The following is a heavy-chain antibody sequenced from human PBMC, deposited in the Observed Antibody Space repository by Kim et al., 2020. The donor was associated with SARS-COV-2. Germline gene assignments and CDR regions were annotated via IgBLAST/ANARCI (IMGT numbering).Heavy chain of an antibody. CDR2: IYYSGST. Sequence: SETLSLTCTVSGGSISSYYWSWIRQPPGKGLEWIGYIYYSGSTNYNPSLKSRVTISVDTSKNQFSLKLSSVTAADTAVYYCARGADLPRFDPWGQGTLVTVSS. CDR3: ARGADLPRFDP. J-gene: IGHJ5*02. D-gene: IGHD3-16*01. CDR1: GGSISSYY. V-gene: IGHV4-59*01.